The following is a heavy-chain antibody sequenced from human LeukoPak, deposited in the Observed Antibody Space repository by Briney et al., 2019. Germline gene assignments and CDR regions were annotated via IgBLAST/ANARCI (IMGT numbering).Heavy chain of an antibody. D-gene: IGHD4-17*01. V-gene: IGHV1-69-2*01. CDR3: AMTTVSTFWFDP. J-gene: IGHJ5*02. CDR1: GYTLTDYY. Sequence: ASVKVSCKVSGYTLTDYYMHWVQQAPGKGLEWMGLVDPEVGETIYAEKFQGRVTITADTSTDTAYMELSSLRSEDTAVYYCAMTTVSTFWFDPGGQGTLVTVSS. CDR2: VDPEVGET.